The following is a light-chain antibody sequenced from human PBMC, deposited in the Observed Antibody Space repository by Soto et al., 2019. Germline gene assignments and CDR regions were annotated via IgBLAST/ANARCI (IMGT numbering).Light chain of an antibody. CDR1: SSDVGGNFY. V-gene: IGLV2-14*01. Sequence: QSVLTQPASVSGSPGQSVTISCTGTSSDVGGNFYVSWYQQHPGKAPRLILREVTIRPSGVSSRFSGSRSGNTASLTISGLQAEDEADYYCSSCSNTTFEILFGGGTKVTVL. CDR3: SSCSNTTFEIL. J-gene: IGLJ2*01. CDR2: EVT.